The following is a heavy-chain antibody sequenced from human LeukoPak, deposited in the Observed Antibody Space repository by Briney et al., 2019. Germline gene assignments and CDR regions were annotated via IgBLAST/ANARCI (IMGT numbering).Heavy chain of an antibody. J-gene: IGHJ4*02. CDR2: IYYSGST. Sequence: NSSETLSLTCTVSGGSISSSSYYWVWIRQPPGKGLEWIGSIYYSGSTYYNPSLKSRVTISVDTSKNQFSLKLSSVTAADTAVYYCARLGSGSFGNWGQGTLVTVSS. D-gene: IGHD3-10*01. CDR1: GGSISSSSYY. CDR3: ARLGSGSFGN. V-gene: IGHV4-39*01.